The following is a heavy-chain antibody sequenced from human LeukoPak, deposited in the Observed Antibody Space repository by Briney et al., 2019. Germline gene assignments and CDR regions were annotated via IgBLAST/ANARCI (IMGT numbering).Heavy chain of an antibody. D-gene: IGHD2-21*02. J-gene: IGHJ4*02. CDR3: AKGRGYIVVVTGDYFDC. CDR1: GFTFSSYA. Sequence: GGSRRLSRAASGFTFSSYAMSWGRQAPGKGREWVSAISVSVGRTHYAESVKGRFTISRDNCKNTLHLQMNSLRAEDTAVYYCAKGRGYIVVVTGDYFDCWGQGSLVTVSS. CDR2: ISVSVGRT. V-gene: IGHV3-23*01.